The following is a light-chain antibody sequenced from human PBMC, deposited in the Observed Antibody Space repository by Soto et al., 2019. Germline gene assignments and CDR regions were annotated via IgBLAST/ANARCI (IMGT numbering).Light chain of an antibody. V-gene: IGKV3-20*01. Sequence: EIVLTQSPGTLSLSPGERATLSCRASQSVSSSYLAWYQQKPGQAPRLLIYGASSRATGIPDRFSGSGSGTEFTLTISRLEPEDFAVYYCQQYGSSPRTFGPGTKV. CDR3: QQYGSSPRT. J-gene: IGKJ1*01. CDR1: QSVSSSY. CDR2: GAS.